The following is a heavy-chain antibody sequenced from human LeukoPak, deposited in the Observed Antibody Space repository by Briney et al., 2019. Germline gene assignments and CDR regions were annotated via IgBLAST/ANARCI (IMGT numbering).Heavy chain of an antibody. CDR1: GYTFTSYG. Sequence: ASVKVSCKAPGYTFTSYGISWVRQAPGQGLEWMGWISAYNGNTNYAQKLQGRVTMTTDTSTSTAYMELRSLRSDDTAVYYCARLGYSSSSRSWFDPWGQGTLVTVSS. J-gene: IGHJ5*02. CDR2: ISAYNGNT. CDR3: ARLGYSSSSRSWFDP. V-gene: IGHV1-18*01. D-gene: IGHD6-6*01.